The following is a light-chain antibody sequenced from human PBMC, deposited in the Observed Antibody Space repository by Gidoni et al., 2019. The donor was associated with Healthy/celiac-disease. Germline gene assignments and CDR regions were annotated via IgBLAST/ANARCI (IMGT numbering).Light chain of an antibody. Sequence: QSALTQPASVSGSPGQSITISCTGTSSDVGGYNYVSWYQQHPGKAPKLMIYEVSKRPSVVSTRFSGSKSGNTASLTISGLQAEDEAEYYCSSYTSSSTRVFGGGTKLTVL. CDR3: SSYTSSSTRV. V-gene: IGLV2-14*01. CDR1: SSDVGGYNY. J-gene: IGLJ2*01. CDR2: EVS.